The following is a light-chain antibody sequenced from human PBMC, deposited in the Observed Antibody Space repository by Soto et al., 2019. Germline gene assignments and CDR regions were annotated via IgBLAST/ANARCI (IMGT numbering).Light chain of an antibody. CDR1: QGISSA. Sequence: AIQLTQSPSSLSASVGDRVTITCRASQGISSALAWYQQKPGKPPRFLIYDASTLETGVPSRFSGSGSGTDFTLIISSLQPEDFATYYCQQFNSYPVTFGGGTKVDIK. CDR2: DAS. J-gene: IGKJ4*01. CDR3: QQFNSYPVT. V-gene: IGKV1-13*02.